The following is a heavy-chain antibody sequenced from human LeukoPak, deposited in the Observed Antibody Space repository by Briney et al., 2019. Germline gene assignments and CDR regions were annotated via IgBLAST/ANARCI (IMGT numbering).Heavy chain of an antibody. CDR1: GYSFTSYW. CDR2: IYPGDSDT. J-gene: IGHJ3*02. D-gene: IGHD2-2*01. CDR3: ARHVWDIVVVQSGAFDI. Sequence: GESLKISCKGSGYSFTSYWIGWVRQMPGKGLEWMGIIYPGDSDTRYSPSFQGQVTISADKSFSTAFLQWSSLKASDTDMYYCARHVWDIVVVQSGAFDIWGQGTMVTVSS. V-gene: IGHV5-51*01.